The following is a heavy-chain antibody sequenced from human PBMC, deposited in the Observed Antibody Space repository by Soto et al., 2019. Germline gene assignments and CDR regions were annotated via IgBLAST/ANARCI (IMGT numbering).Heavy chain of an antibody. V-gene: IGHV3-23*01. J-gene: IGHJ4*02. CDR2: ISGSGGST. CDR1: GFTFSSYA. Sequence: EVQLLESGGGLVQPGGSLRLSCAASGFTFSSYAMSWVRQAPGKGLEWVSAISGSGGSTYYADSVKGRFTISRDNSNNTLYLQMNSLRAEDTAVYYCAKSIGYSSTYFWYWGQGTLVTVSS. CDR3: AKSIGYSSTYFWY. D-gene: IGHD6-13*01.